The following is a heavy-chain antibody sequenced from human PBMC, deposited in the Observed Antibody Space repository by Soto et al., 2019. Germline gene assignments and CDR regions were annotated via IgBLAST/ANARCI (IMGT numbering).Heavy chain of an antibody. Sequence: EVQVLESGGGLVQPGGSLRLSCEGSGFTVSSPAMTWIRQAPGKGPEWVSTVTADGGTYYADSVKGRFAMSRDTSEKTRYLQMNSLGAEDTPAYYCAPHVSCSGGSCQYDAFAIRGQGTIVTVSS. D-gene: IGHD2-15*01. CDR1: GFTVSSPA. J-gene: IGHJ3*02. CDR2: VTADGGT. V-gene: IGHV3-23*01. CDR3: APHVSCSGGSCQYDAFAI.